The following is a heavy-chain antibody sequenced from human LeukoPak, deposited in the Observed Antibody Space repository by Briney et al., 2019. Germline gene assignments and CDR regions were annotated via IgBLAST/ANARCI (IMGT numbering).Heavy chain of an antibody. CDR2: INSDGSSR. Sequence: GGSLRLSCVVSGFTFSSHWMHWVRQAPGKGLVWVSRINSDGSSRSYADSVKGRFTISRDNAKNTVYLQMNSLRVEDTAVYYCARGHYYDSSGYYYLTDYWGQGTLVTVSS. D-gene: IGHD3-22*01. J-gene: IGHJ4*02. CDR3: ARGHYYDSSGYYYLTDY. CDR1: GFTFSSHW. V-gene: IGHV3-74*01.